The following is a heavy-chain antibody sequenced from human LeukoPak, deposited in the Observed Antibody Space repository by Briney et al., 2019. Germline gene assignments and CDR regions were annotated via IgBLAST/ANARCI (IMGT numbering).Heavy chain of an antibody. CDR2: IYYSGSI. D-gene: IGHD2-15*01. V-gene: IGHV4-28*05. CDR1: GYSISSSNW. Sequence: SETLSLTCAVSGYSISSSNWWGWIRQPPGKGPEWIGYIYYSGSIYYNPSLKSRVTMSVDTSKNQFSLKLSSVTAVDTAVYYCARYCSGGSCSLGEAFDIWGQGTMVTVSS. CDR3: ARYCSGGSCSLGEAFDI. J-gene: IGHJ3*02.